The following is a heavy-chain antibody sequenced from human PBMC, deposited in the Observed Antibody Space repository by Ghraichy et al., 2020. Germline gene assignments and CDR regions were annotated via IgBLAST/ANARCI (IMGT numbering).Heavy chain of an antibody. CDR2: INSDRSST. CDR1: GFTFSSYW. J-gene: IGHJ4*02. CDR3: ARNLGSSSGGY. Sequence: GGSLRLSCAASGFTFSSYWMHWVRQAPGKGLVWVSRINSDRSSTSYADSVKGRFTISRDNAKNTLYLQMNSLRAEDTAVYYCARNLGSSSGGYWGQGTLVTVSS. V-gene: IGHV3-74*01. D-gene: IGHD6-6*01.